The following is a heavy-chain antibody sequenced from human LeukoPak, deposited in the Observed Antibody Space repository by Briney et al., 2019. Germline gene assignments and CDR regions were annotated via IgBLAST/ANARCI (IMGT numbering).Heavy chain of an antibody. J-gene: IGHJ6*02. CDR1: GFTFSSYA. V-gene: IGHV3-30-3*01. CDR3: ARVITLYDSSDYYYYYGMDV. Sequence: GSLRLSCAASGFTFSSYAMHWVRQAPGKGLEWVAVISYDGSNKYYADSVKGRFTISRGNSKNTLYLQMNSLRAEDTAVYYCARVITLYDSSDYYYYYGMDVWGQGTTVTVSS. D-gene: IGHD3-22*01. CDR2: ISYDGSNK.